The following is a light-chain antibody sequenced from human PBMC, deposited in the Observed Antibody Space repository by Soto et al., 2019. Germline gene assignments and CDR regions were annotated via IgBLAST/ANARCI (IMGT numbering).Light chain of an antibody. CDR3: QQFSNNHWPPYT. J-gene: IGKJ2*01. V-gene: IGKV1-39*01. CDR2: VAP. Sequence: DILMTQSPSSLSASVGDRVIITCRASQTVSSYLHWYQQRPGKAPKVLISVAPSLQTGVPSRFSASGSGTDFTLTISSLQSEDFAVYYCQQFSNNHWPPYTFGQGTKLEIK. CDR1: QTVSSY.